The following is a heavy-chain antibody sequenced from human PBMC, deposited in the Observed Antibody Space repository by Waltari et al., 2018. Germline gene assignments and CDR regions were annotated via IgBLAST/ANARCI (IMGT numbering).Heavy chain of an antibody. CDR1: GGTFSSYT. CDR3: ARERAHSYGSMDFDY. Sequence: QAQLVQSGAEVKKPGSSVKVSCKASGGTFSSYTISWVRQAPGQGLEWMGRISPILGIANYAQKFQGRVTITADKSTSTAYMELSSLRSEDTAVYYCARERAHSYGSMDFDYWGQGTLVTVSS. V-gene: IGHV1-69*02. CDR2: ISPILGIA. D-gene: IGHD5-18*01. J-gene: IGHJ4*02.